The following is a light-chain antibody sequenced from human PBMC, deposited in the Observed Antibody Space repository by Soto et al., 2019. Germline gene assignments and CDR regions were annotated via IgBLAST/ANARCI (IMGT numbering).Light chain of an antibody. Sequence: IVLTQSPATLSLSPWERATLSCRASQSVSTYLIWYQQKPGQAPRLLIYGASSRASGIPDRFSGSGSGTDFTLTISRLETEDFAVFYCQQYGTSEIIFGQGTRLEIK. CDR1: QSVSTY. V-gene: IGKV3-20*01. CDR3: QQYGTSEII. J-gene: IGKJ5*01. CDR2: GAS.